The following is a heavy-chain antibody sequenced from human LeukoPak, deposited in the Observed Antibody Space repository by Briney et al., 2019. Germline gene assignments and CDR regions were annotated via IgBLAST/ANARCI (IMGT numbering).Heavy chain of an antibody. CDR2: INHSGST. D-gene: IGHD2-2*01. CDR3: ARGLGVVPAALDY. Sequence: SETLSLTCAVYGGSFSGYYWSWIRQPPGKGLEWIGEINHSGSTNYNPSLKSRVTISVDTSKNQFSLKLSSVTAADMAVYYCARGLGVVPAALDYWGQGTLVTVSS. CDR1: GGSFSGYY. V-gene: IGHV4-34*01. J-gene: IGHJ4*02.